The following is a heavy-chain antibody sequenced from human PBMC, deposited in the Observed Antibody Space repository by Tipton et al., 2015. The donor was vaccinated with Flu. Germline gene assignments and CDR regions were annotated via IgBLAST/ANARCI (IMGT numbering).Heavy chain of an antibody. J-gene: IGHJ2*01. CDR2: IYHSGSP. CDR1: GYSISSGFY. Sequence: LRLSCNVSGYSISSGFYWGWIRQPPGKGLEWIGTIYHSGSPNYNPSLKSRVTISKDTSKNQFSLTLNSVTAADTAMYYCARYSSSVATYWYFDLWGRGTLVTVSS. CDR3: ARYSSSVATYWYFDL. D-gene: IGHD6-6*01. V-gene: IGHV4-38-2*02.